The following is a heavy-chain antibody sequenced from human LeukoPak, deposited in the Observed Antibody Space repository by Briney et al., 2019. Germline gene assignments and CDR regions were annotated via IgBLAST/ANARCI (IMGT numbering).Heavy chain of an antibody. CDR3: AKSRDGYRYYFDY. D-gene: IGHD5-24*01. Sequence: PSETLSLTCTVSGGSISSHYWSWIRQPPGKGLEWIGYIYYSGSTNYNPSLKSRVTISVDTTKNQFSLKLSSVTAADTAVYYCAKSRDGYRYYFDYWGQGTLVTVSS. CDR1: GGSISSHY. CDR2: IYYSGST. V-gene: IGHV4-59*11. J-gene: IGHJ4*02.